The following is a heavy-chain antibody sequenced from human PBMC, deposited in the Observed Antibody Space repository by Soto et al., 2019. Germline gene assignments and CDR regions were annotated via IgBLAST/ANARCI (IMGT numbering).Heavy chain of an antibody. J-gene: IGHJ4*02. CDR3: AGGSGWPYYFDY. D-gene: IGHD6-19*01. V-gene: IGHV4-34*01. CDR1: GGSFSGYY. Sequence: QVQLQQWGAGLLKPSETLSLTCAVYGGSFSGYYWSWIRQPPGKGLEWIGEINHSGSTNYNPSLKSRVTISVDTSKNQFSRKLSSVTAADTAVYYCAGGSGWPYYFDYWGQGTLVTVSS. CDR2: INHSGST.